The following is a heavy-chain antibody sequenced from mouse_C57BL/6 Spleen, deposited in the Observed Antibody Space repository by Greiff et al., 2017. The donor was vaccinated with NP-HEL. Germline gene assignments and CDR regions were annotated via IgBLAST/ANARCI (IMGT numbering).Heavy chain of an antibody. Sequence: EVQLQQSGAELVKPGASVKLSCTASGFNIKDYYMHWVKQRTEQGLEWIGRIDPEDGETKYAPKFQGKATITADTSSNTAYLQLSSLTSEDTAVYYCARSVYDYDQYYFDYWGQGTTLTVSS. D-gene: IGHD2-4*01. V-gene: IGHV14-2*01. CDR2: IDPEDGET. J-gene: IGHJ2*01. CDR3: ARSVYDYDQYYFDY. CDR1: GFNIKDYY.